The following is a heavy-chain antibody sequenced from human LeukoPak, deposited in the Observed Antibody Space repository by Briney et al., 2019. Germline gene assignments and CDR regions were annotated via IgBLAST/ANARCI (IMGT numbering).Heavy chain of an antibody. J-gene: IGHJ5*02. CDR1: GGTFSSYA. CDR3: ARVVVRGSNWFDP. D-gene: IGHD3-10*01. CDR2: IIPIFGTA. Sequence: GASVKVSCKASGGTFSSYAISWVRQAPGQGLEWMGGIIPIFGTANYAQKFQGRVTITAGKSTSTAYMELSSLRSEDTAVYYCARVVVRGSNWFDPWGQGTLVTVSS. V-gene: IGHV1-69*06.